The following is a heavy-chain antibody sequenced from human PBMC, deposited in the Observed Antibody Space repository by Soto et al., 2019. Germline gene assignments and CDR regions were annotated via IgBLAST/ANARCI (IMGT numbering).Heavy chain of an antibody. CDR3: ATGRSEVVPGAMDT. V-gene: IGHV4-4*07. CDR1: GGSFSSYY. CDR2: IYPSGRT. J-gene: IGHJ5*02. D-gene: IGHD2-2*01. Sequence: QVQLQESGPGLVKPSETLSLSCTVSGGSFSSYYCNWVRKSAGKGLEWIGRIYPSGRTTYNPTLKRRLTMSVDTSKNQFSLRLTSMTAADTAVYYCATGRSEVVPGAMDTWGQGTLVTVSS.